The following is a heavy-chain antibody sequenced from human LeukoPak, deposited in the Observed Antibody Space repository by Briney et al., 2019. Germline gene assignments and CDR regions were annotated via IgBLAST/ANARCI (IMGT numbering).Heavy chain of an antibody. Sequence: GGSLRLSCAASGFTFSSYWMSWVRQAPGKGLEWVANIKQDGSEKYYVDSVKGRFTISRDNAKNSLYLQMNSLRAEDTAVYYCARAGYDFWSGYPYYFDYWGQGTLVTVSS. CDR3: ARAGYDFWSGYPYYFDY. V-gene: IGHV3-7*01. CDR2: IKQDGSEK. CDR1: GFTFSSYW. J-gene: IGHJ4*02. D-gene: IGHD3-3*01.